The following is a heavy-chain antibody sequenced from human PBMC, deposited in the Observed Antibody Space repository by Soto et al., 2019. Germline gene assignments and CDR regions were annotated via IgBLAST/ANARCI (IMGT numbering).Heavy chain of an antibody. CDR1: GGTFSSHG. D-gene: IGHD1-26*01. CDR3: ASERSAQYFYC. V-gene: IGHV1-69*06. Sequence: QVQLVQSGTVVQRRGSSVKVSCQASGGTFSSHGMAWVRQAPGQGLEWMGGIIPTFGTPTYAPKFQGRVTFTADKATNTVYMELSSLRSEHTGVYYCASERSAQYFYCWGQGTLITVSS. J-gene: IGHJ4*02. CDR2: IIPTFGTP.